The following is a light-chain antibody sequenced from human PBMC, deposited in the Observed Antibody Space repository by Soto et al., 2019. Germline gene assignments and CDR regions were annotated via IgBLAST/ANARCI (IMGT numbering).Light chain of an antibody. CDR2: DAS. CDR3: QQRSNWPLT. J-gene: IGKJ4*01. CDR1: QSVSSY. V-gene: IGKV3-11*01. Sequence: EIVLTQSPATLSLSPGERATLSCRASQSVSSYLAWYQPKPGQAPRLLIYDASNRAPGIPARISGSGSGTDFTLTISSLEPEDFAVYYCQQRSNWPLTFGGGTKVEIK.